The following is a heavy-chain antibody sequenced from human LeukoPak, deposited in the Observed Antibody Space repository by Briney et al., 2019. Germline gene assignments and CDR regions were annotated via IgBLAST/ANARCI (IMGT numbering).Heavy chain of an antibody. Sequence: SETLSLTCGVSNYFISRGYYWAWIRQPPGKGLEWIATIYHSGNNYYNPSLRSLVTISVDTSKTLFSLNLSSVADADTAVYYCARSYGSWHPFDFWGQGTMVTVSS. J-gene: IGHJ3*01. CDR2: IYHSGNN. CDR1: NYFISRGYY. CDR3: ARSYGSWHPFDF. V-gene: IGHV4-38-2*01. D-gene: IGHD1-26*01.